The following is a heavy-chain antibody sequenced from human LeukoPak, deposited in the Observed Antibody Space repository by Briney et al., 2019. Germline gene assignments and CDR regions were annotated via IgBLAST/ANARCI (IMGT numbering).Heavy chain of an antibody. V-gene: IGHV5-51*01. D-gene: IGHD2-2*01. CDR1: GYSFSTYW. CDR2: IYPGDSDT. J-gene: IGHJ4*02. Sequence: GESLKISCKGFGYSFSTYWLGWVRQMPGKGLEWMGVIYPGDSDTRYSPSFQGQVTISADKSISTAYLQWSSLKASDSAMYYCARVLGSCSSSSCSGLDYWGQGTLVTVSS. CDR3: ARVLGSCSSSSCSGLDY.